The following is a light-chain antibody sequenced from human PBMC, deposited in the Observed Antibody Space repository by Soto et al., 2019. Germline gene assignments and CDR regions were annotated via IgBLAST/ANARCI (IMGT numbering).Light chain of an antibody. J-gene: IGKJ4*01. CDR2: WAS. V-gene: IGKV4-1*01. CDR1: QSVLYSPNNKNY. CDR3: QQYYSPFLT. Sequence: DIVMTQSPDSLAVSLGERATINCKSSQSVLYSPNNKNYLAWYQQKPGQPPKLLIYWASTRESGVPDRFCGSGSGTDFTLTISSLQAEDVAVYYCQQYYSPFLTFGGGTKVEIK.